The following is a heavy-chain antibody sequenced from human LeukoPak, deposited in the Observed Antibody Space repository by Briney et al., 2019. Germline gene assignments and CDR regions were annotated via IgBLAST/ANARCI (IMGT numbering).Heavy chain of an antibody. J-gene: IGHJ3*02. D-gene: IGHD3-22*01. CDR2: ISSYNGNT. CDR3: ARLPNYYDSSGYSHPAFDI. Sequence: ASVKVSCKASGYTFTSYGINWVRQAPGQGLEWMGWISSYNGNTNYAQKVQGRVTMTTDTSTSTAYMELRSLRSDDTAVYYCARLPNYYDSSGYSHPAFDIWGQGTMVTVSS. V-gene: IGHV1-18*01. CDR1: GYTFTSYG.